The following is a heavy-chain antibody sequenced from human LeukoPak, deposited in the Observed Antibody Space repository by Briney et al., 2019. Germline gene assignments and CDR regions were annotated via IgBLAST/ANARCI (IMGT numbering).Heavy chain of an antibody. CDR3: ARGSGITIFGVVGAFDI. D-gene: IGHD3-3*01. V-gene: IGHV4-59*01. J-gene: IGHJ3*02. CDR1: GGSISSYY. Sequence: SETLSLTCTVSGGSISSYYWSWIRQPPGKGLEWIGYIYYSGSTNYNPSLKSRVTMSVDTSKNQLSLKLSSVTAADTAVYYCARGSGITIFGVVGAFDIWGQGTMVTVSS. CDR2: IYYSGST.